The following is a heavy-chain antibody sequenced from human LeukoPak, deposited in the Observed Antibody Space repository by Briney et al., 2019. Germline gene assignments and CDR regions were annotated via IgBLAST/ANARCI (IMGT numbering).Heavy chain of an antibody. J-gene: IGHJ4*02. D-gene: IGHD3-22*01. V-gene: IGHV5-51*01. CDR3: ARLGRYDNSGYYYAY. CDR2: IYPGDSDT. CDR1: GYSFTNYW. Sequence: GESLKISCKGSGYSFTNYWIGWVRQMPGKGLEWMGIIYPGDSDTRYSPSFQGQVTISADKSISTAYLQWSSLKASDTAMYYCARLGRYDNSGYYYAYWGQGIQVTVSS.